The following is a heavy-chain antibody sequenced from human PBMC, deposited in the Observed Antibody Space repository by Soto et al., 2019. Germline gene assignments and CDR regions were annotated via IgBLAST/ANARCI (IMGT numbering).Heavy chain of an antibody. Sequence: EVQLVESGGGLVQPGGSLRLSCAASGFTFSSYSMNWVRQAPGKGLEWVPYISSSSSTIYYADSVKGRFTISRDNAKNSLYLQMNSLRDEDTAVYYCARVAGWPPPYDAFDIWGQGTMVTVSS. V-gene: IGHV3-48*02. D-gene: IGHD6-19*01. CDR3: ARVAGWPPPYDAFDI. CDR1: GFTFSSYS. J-gene: IGHJ3*02. CDR2: ISSSSSTI.